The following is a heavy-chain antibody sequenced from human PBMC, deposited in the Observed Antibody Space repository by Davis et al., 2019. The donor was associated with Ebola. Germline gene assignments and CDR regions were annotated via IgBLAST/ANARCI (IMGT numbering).Heavy chain of an antibody. V-gene: IGHV3-23*01. CDR2: ITGGDGST. Sequence: GESLKISYAASGFTFSSYVMSWARQAPGKGLEWVSGITGGDGSTYYTDSVRGRFTISRDDSKNTLYLQMNSLRAEDTAVYYCIGSWRWGQGTLVTVSS. J-gene: IGHJ4*02. CDR1: GFTFSSYV. D-gene: IGHD3-16*01. CDR3: IGSWR.